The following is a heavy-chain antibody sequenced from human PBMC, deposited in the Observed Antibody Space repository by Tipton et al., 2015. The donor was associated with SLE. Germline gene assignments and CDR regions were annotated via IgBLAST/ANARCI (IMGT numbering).Heavy chain of an antibody. D-gene: IGHD4-17*01. CDR1: GGSFSGYY. Sequence: GLVKPSETLSLTCAVYGGSFSGYYWSWIRQPPGKGLEWIGEINHSGSTNYNPSLKSRATISVDTSKNQFSLKLSSVTAADTAVYYCAGTYYGDYVWFDPWGQGILVTVSS. CDR3: AGTYYGDYVWFDP. V-gene: IGHV4-34*01. J-gene: IGHJ5*02. CDR2: INHSGST.